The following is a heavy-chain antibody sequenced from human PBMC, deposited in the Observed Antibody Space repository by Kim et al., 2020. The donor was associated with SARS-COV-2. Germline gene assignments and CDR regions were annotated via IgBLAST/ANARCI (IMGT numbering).Heavy chain of an antibody. V-gene: IGHV3-30*18. D-gene: IGHD3-22*01. CDR3: ANLYFFDSSGFYTPSDY. Sequence: GGSLRLSCAASGFTVSNYGMHWVRQAPGKGLEWVAVISYDGSNQFYVDSVKGRFTISRDNSKNTLYLQMNSLRAEDTAVYYCANLYFFDSSGFYTPSDYWGQGTLVTVSS. CDR1: GFTVSNYG. J-gene: IGHJ4*02. CDR2: ISYDGSNQ.